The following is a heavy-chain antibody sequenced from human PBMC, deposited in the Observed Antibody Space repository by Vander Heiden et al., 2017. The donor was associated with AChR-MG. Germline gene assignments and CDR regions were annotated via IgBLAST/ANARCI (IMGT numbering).Heavy chain of an antibody. V-gene: IGHV3-23*01. J-gene: IGHJ4*02. CDR1: GFPFSSYA. Sequence: EVQLLESGGGLVQPGGSLRLSCAASGFPFSSYAMSWVRQAPGKGLEWVSAISGSGGSTYYADSVKGRFTISRDNSKNTLYLQMNSLRAEDTAVYYCAKDLGREWLLALDYWGQGTLVTVSS. D-gene: IGHD3-3*01. CDR2: ISGSGGST. CDR3: AKDLGREWLLALDY.